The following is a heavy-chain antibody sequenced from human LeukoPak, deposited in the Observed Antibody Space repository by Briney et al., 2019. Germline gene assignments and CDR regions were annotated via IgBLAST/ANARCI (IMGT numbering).Heavy chain of an antibody. CDR2: IFYTGTT. CDR3: ATGGASSEPFDY. J-gene: IGHJ4*02. Sequence: SETLSLTCTVSGGSTSSYYWSWIRQPPGKGLEWIGFIFYTGTTNYNPSLKSRVTISLDMSKNQFSLKLSSVTAADTAVYFCATGGASSEPFDYWGQGTLVTVSS. V-gene: IGHV4-59*01. D-gene: IGHD6-13*01. CDR1: GGSTSSYY.